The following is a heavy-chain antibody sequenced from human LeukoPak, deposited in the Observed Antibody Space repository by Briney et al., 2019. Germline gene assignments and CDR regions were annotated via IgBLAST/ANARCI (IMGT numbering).Heavy chain of an antibody. V-gene: IGHV3-23*01. Sequence: GGSLRFSCAASGFTFSSYATSWFRKAPGKGLEWVSGISGSAGSTYYADSVKGRFTVSRDNSKNTLYLQMNSLRAEDTAVYYCAKRRTFSSTDIAAAAPFDYWGQGTVVTVSS. J-gene: IGHJ4*02. CDR1: GFTFSSYA. CDR2: ISGSAGST. CDR3: AKRRTFSSTDIAAAAPFDY. D-gene: IGHD6-13*01.